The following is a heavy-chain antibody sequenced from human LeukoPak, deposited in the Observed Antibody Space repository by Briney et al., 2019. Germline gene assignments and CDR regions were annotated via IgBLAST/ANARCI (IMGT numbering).Heavy chain of an antibody. CDR1: GGSISSYC. V-gene: IGHV4-59*08. Sequence: SETLSLTCTVSGGSISSYCWSWIRQPPGKGLEWIGYIYYSGSTNYNPSLKSRVTISVDTSKNQFSLKLSSVTAADTAVYYCARLRRGAVDYWGQGNLVTVSS. CDR3: ARLRRGAVDY. D-gene: IGHD3-10*01. CDR2: IYYSGST. J-gene: IGHJ4*02.